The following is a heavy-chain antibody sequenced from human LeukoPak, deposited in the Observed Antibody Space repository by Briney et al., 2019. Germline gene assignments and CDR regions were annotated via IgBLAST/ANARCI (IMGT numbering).Heavy chain of an antibody. CDR3: VKDDRYFYGPGSSS. J-gene: IGHJ5*02. V-gene: IGHV3-64D*09. CDR2: ISSNWGST. D-gene: IGHD3-10*01. Sequence: GGSLRLSCSASGFTSTSYATHWVRQARGKGLEFVSTISSNWGSTYYADSVKGSFSLCRYNSQNTLYLQVSSLRAEDTALYYSVKDDRYFYGPGSSSWGEPTMVSVSS. CDR1: GFTSTSYA.